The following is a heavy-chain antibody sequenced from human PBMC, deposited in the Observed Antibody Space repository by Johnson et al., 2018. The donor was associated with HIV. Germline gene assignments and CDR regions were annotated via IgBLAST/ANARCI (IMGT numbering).Heavy chain of an antibody. D-gene: IGHD3-22*01. CDR3: ARGDNYYDSSGYYFAFDI. Sequence: EVQLVESGGGLVQPGGSLRLSCAASGFTFSNYAMHWVRQAPGKGLEYVSAISSNGGRTYYANSVKGRFTISRDNSKNTLYLQMGSLRAEDMAVYYCARGDNYYDSSGYYFAFDIWGQGTMVTVSS. V-gene: IGHV3-64*01. J-gene: IGHJ3*02. CDR1: GFTFSNYA. CDR2: ISSNGGRT.